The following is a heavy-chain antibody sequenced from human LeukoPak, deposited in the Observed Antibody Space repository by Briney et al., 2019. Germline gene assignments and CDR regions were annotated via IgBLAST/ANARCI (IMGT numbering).Heavy chain of an antibody. J-gene: IGHJ4*02. CDR1: GFTFSSYS. V-gene: IGHV3-21*01. CDR3: ARELIPLSSSWYEDY. D-gene: IGHD6-13*01. Sequence: GGSLRLSCAASGFTFSSYSMNWVRQAPGKGLEWVSSISSSSSYIYYADSVKGRFTISRDNAKNSLYLQMNSLRAEDTAVYYCARELIPLSSSWYEDYWGQGTLVTVSS. CDR2: ISSSSSYI.